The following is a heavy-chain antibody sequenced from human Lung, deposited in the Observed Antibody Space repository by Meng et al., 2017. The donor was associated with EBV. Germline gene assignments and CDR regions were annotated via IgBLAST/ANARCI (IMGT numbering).Heavy chain of an antibody. CDR1: ALSVSSMPYY. CDR2: IYYSGST. J-gene: IGHJ4*02. D-gene: IGHD2-21*01. Sequence: VQLQESGPGLLQPLETLSLTSIVAALSVSSMPYYWSWSPQPPGNGLVWIGNIYYSGSTIYNHSHQSRITISLDPSSNHFSLSLSAVSAADTAVYYCASDCGGDCYSLIDYWGRGTLVTVSS. V-gene: IGHV4-61*03. CDR3: ASDCGGDCYSLIDY.